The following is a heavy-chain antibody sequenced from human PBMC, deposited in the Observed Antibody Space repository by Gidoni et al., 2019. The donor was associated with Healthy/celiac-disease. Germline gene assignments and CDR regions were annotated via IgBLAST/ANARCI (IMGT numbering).Heavy chain of an antibody. J-gene: IGHJ4*02. CDR1: GGSFSGSY. D-gene: IGHD2-21*02. Sequence: QVQLQQWGAGLLKPSETLSLTCAVYGGSFSGSYWIWIRQPPGKGLEWIGEINHSGSTNYNPSLKSRVTISVDTSKNQFSLKLSSVTAADTAVYYCARVPVTAIDYWGQGTLVTVSS. CDR3: ARVPVTAIDY. CDR2: INHSGST. V-gene: IGHV4-34*01.